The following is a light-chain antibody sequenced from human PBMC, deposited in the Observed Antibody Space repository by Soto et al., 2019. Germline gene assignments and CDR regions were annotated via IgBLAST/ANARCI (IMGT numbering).Light chain of an antibody. V-gene: IGKV3-20*01. CDR2: GTS. Sequence: EIVLTQSPGTLSLSPGDRATLSCRASQTINSISLAWYQQKPGQAPRLLIYGTSSRATGIPDRFSGSGSGTDFTLTISRLEPEDFVVYCCQQYGSSPITFGQGTRLEIK. CDR1: QTINSIS. CDR3: QQYGSSPIT. J-gene: IGKJ5*01.